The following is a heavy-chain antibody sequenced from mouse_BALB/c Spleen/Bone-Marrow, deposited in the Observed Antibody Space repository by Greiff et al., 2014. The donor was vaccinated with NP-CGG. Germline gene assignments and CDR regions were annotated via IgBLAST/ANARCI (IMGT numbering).Heavy chain of an antibody. CDR2: IRNKPNGYTT. CDR1: VFTFTDYF. V-gene: IGHV7-3*02. J-gene: IGHJ2*01. CDR3: ARDYSGYFDF. D-gene: IGHD5-1*01. Sequence: EVQRVESGGGLVQPGGSLRLSCTTSVFTFTDYFMTWVRQPPGKALEWLGFIRNKPNGYTTEYNPSVKGRFTISRDNSQGILYLQMNTLRAEDSAIYYCARDYSGYFDFWGQGTTLTVSS.